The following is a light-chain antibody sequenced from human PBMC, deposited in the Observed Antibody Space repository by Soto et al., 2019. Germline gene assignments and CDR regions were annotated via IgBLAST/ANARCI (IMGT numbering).Light chain of an antibody. J-gene: IGLJ2*01. Sequence: QSVLTQPPSGSGAPGQRVTISCTGSSSNIGAGYDVHWYQQLPGTAPKLLIYGNSNRPSGVPDRFSGSKSGTSASLAITGLQAEDEADYYCQSYDSSLSGWVVFGGGTKVTVL. V-gene: IGLV1-40*01. CDR1: SSNIGAGYD. CDR3: QSYDSSLSGWVV. CDR2: GNS.